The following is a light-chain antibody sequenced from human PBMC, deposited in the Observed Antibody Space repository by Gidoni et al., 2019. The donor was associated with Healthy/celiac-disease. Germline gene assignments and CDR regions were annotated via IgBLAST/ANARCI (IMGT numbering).Light chain of an antibody. CDR1: SSNIGSNT. CDR3: AAWEDSLNGWV. CDR2: SNN. J-gene: IGLJ3*02. Sequence: QSVLPQPPSASGSPGQRVTISCSGSSSNIGSNTVNWYQQLPGTAPKLLIYSNNPRPSGVPDRFSGSKSGTSASLAISGLQSDDEADYYCAAWEDSLNGWVFGGGTKLTVL. V-gene: IGLV1-44*01.